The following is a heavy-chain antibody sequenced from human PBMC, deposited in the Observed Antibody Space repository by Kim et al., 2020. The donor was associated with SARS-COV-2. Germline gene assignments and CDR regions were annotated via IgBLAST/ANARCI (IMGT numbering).Heavy chain of an antibody. CDR3: ARDNRIAVAGTWADWFDP. J-gene: IGHJ5*02. D-gene: IGHD6-19*01. Sequence: KSRVTIAVDTSKNQFSLKLSSVTAADTAVYYCARDNRIAVAGTWADWFDPWGQGTLVTVSS. V-gene: IGHV4-59*01.